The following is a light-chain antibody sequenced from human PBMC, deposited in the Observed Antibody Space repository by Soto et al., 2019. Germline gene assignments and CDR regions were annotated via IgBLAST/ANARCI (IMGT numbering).Light chain of an antibody. V-gene: IGLV2-14*01. J-gene: IGLJ1*01. Sequence: QSALTQPASVSGSPGQSITISCTGTSSDVGGYNYVSWYQQHPGKAPKLMIYDVSNRPSGLSNRFSGSKSGNTASLTISGLQAEDEADYYCSSYTSSSPYVFGTGTKVTVL. CDR2: DVS. CDR3: SSYTSSSPYV. CDR1: SSDVGGYNY.